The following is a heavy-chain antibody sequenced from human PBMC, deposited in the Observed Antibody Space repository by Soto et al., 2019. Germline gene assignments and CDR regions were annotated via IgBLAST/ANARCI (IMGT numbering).Heavy chain of an antibody. CDR3: AREIRYCSNGVCSSSAMDV. V-gene: IGHV4-30-4*01. CDR2: SHYSGST. D-gene: IGHD2-8*01. Sequence: SETLSLTCTVSGASISSSDYYWSWIRQPPGKGLEWIGYSHYSGSTFYNPSLKSRVTISLDTSKNQFSLRLGSVAATDTAVYFCAREIRYCSNGVCSSSAMDVWGQGTTVTVS. CDR1: GASISSSDYY. J-gene: IGHJ6*02.